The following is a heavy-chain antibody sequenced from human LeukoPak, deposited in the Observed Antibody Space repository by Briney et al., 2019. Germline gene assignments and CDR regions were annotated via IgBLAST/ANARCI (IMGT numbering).Heavy chain of an antibody. CDR3: ARYCSSTSCYTYPRVDYYYMDV. V-gene: IGHV3-21*01. CDR1: GFTFSSYS. J-gene: IGHJ6*03. Sequence: GGSLRLSCAASGFTFSSYSMNWVREAPGKGLEWVSSISSSSSYIYYADSVKGRFTISRDNAKNSLYLQMNSLRAEDTAVYYCARYCSSTSCYTYPRVDYYYMDVWGRGTTVTVSS. CDR2: ISSSSSYI. D-gene: IGHD2-2*02.